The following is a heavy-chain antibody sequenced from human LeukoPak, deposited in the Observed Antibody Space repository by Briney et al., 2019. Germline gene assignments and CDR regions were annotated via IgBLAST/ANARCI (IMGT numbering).Heavy chain of an antibody. CDR2: IYYSGTT. Sequence: SQTLSLTCTVSGGSISPYFWGWIHKRPGKGLEWSGDIYYSGTTNYNPSLKSRVTISVDTSKNQFSLKLNSVTAADTAVYYCARENPQTKVPEGMDVWGQVTTVTVSS. CDR1: GGSISPYF. V-gene: IGHV4-59*01. CDR3: ARENPQTKVPEGMDV. J-gene: IGHJ6*02. D-gene: IGHD4/OR15-4a*01.